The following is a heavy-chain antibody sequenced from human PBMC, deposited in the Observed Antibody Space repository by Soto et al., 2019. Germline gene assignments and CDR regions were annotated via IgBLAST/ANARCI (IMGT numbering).Heavy chain of an antibody. CDR3: ARDGTRGHYYYYSMDV. CDR1: GGTFSSYT. J-gene: IGHJ6*03. Sequence: EASVKVSCQASGGTFSSYTISWVRQAPGQGLEWMGRIIPILGIANYAQKFQGRVTITADKSTSTAYMELSSLRSEDTAVYYCARDGTRGHYYYYSMDVWGKGTTVTVSS. D-gene: IGHD3-10*01. V-gene: IGHV1-69*04. CDR2: IIPILGIA.